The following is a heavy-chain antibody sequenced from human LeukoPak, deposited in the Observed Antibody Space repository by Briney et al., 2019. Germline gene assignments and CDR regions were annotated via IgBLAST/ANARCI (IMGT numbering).Heavy chain of an antibody. V-gene: IGHV1-18*01. CDR2: ISAYNGNT. CDR1: GYTFTSYG. CDR3: ARSAYYYGSGSYRLYWFDP. J-gene: IGHJ5*02. Sequence: ASVKVSCKASGYTFTSYGISWERQAPGQGLEWMGWISAYNGNTNYAQKLQGRVTMTTDTSTSTAYMELRSLRSDDTAVYYCARSAYYYGSGSYRLYWFDPWGQGTLVTVSS. D-gene: IGHD3-10*01.